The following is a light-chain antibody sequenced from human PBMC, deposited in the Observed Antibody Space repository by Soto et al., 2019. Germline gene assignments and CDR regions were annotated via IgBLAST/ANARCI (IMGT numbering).Light chain of an antibody. V-gene: IGLV2-23*02. CDR1: SSDVESYSL. CDR2: GVS. CDR3: CSYAGSSTYV. J-gene: IGLJ1*01. Sequence: QSALTQPASVSGSPGQSITISCTGTSSDVESYSLVSWYQQHPGRAPKLMIYGVSKRPSGVSNRFSGSKSGNTASLTISGLQAEDEADYYCCSYAGSSTYVFGTGTTLTVL.